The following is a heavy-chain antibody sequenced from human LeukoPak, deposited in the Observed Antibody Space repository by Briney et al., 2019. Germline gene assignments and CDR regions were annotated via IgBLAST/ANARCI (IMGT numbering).Heavy chain of an antibody. CDR2: INAGNGNT. V-gene: IGHV1-3*01. D-gene: IGHD6-13*01. J-gene: IGHJ5*02. CDR3: ARAYPNRIAAAGWFDP. CDR1: GYTFTNYA. Sequence: ASVKVSCKASGYTFTNYAIHWVRQAPGQSLEWMGWINAGNGNTKCSQKFQGTVTITRDTSTSTAYMELSSLRSEDTAVYYCARAYPNRIAAAGWFDPWGQGTLVTVSS.